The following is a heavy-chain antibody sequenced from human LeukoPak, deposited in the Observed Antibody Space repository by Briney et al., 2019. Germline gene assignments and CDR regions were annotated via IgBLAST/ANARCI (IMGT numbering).Heavy chain of an antibody. J-gene: IGHJ4*02. CDR3: ARGGSPPGY. V-gene: IGHV1-46*01. CDR1: GYTFTSYY. CDR2: INPRGGGT. D-gene: IGHD2-15*01. Sequence: ASVKVSCKASGYTFTSYYMHWMRQAPGQGREWRGMINPRGGGTDYAQKFQGRITMTSDTTTRTVYMELNSLRSDDTAVYFCARGGSPPGYWGQGTLVTVSS.